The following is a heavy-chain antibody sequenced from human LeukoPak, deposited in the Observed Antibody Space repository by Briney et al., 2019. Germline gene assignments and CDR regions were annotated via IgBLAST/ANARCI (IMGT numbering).Heavy chain of an antibody. D-gene: IGHD2-21*01. CDR1: GFTFSSYA. J-gene: IGHJ4*02. V-gene: IGHV3-33*08. CDR3: ARLWKGCYFDY. Sequence: GGSLRLSCAASGFTFSSYAMHWVRQAPGKGLEWVAVIWYDGSNKYYADSVKGRFTISRDNSKNTLYLQMNSLRAEDTAVYYCARLWKGCYFDYWGQGTLVTVSS. CDR2: IWYDGSNK.